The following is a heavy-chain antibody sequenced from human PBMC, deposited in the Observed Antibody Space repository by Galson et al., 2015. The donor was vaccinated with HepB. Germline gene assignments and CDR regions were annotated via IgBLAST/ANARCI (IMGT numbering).Heavy chain of an antibody. D-gene: IGHD3-22*01. V-gene: IGHV3-21*01. CDR3: ARVYYYDRSGYRY. Sequence: SLRLYCAASGFTFSSYSMNWVRQAPGKGLEWVSSISSSSSYIYYADSVKGRFTISRDNAKNSLYLQMNSLRAEDTAVYYCARVYYYDRSGYRYWGQGTLVTVSS. J-gene: IGHJ4*02. CDR2: ISSSSSYI. CDR1: GFTFSSYS.